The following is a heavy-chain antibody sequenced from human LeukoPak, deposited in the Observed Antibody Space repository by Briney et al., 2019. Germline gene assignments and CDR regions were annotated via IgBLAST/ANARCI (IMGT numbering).Heavy chain of an antibody. CDR2: IYGAGTTT. J-gene: IGHJ4*02. CDR1: GFSVSRYW. D-gene: IGHD3-10*01. V-gene: IGHV3-74*01. CDR3: AKSRTMVRGVITGYFDY. Sequence: GGSLRLSCAASGFSVSRYWVHWVRQAPGKGLVWVSRIYGAGTTTTYAGSVKGRFTISRDNAKNTVYLQMNSLRVEDTAVYYCAKSRTMVRGVITGYFDYWGQGTLVTVSS.